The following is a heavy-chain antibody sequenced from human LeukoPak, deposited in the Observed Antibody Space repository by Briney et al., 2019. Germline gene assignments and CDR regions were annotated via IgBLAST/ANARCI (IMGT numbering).Heavy chain of an antibody. Sequence: GGSLRLSCAASGFTFSSYSMNRVRQAPGKGLEWVSSISSSSSYIYYADSVKGRFAISRDNAKNSLYLQMNSLRAEDTAVYYCARDYQMFGEFDYWGQGTLVTVSS. J-gene: IGHJ4*02. CDR2: ISSSSSYI. CDR3: ARDYQMFGEFDY. D-gene: IGHD3-10*02. CDR1: GFTFSSYS. V-gene: IGHV3-21*01.